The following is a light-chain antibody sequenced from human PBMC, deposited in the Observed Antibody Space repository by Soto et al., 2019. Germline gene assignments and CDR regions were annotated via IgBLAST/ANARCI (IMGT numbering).Light chain of an antibody. J-gene: IGLJ2*01. CDR3: QSADSSGTYVE. CDR1: ALPKQY. V-gene: IGLV3-25*03. Sequence: SYELTQPPSVSVSPGQTARITCSGDALPKQYAYWYQQKPGQAPVVVISKDTERPSGIPERFSGSSSGTTVTLTISGVQAEDEADYYCQSADSSGTYVEFGGGTKVTVL. CDR2: KDT.